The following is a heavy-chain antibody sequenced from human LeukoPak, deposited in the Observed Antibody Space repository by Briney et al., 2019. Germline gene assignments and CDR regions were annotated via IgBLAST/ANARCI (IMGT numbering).Heavy chain of an antibody. V-gene: IGHV4-59*08. CDR3: ARHLGYCSTTSCQPGFDP. CDR2: IYYSGNT. D-gene: IGHD2-2*01. J-gene: IGHJ5*02. Sequence: SETLSLTRTVSGGSITSYYWSWIRQPPGKGLEWIGYIYYSGNTNYNPSLKSRVTISVDTSKNQFSLKLSSVTAADTAVYYCARHLGYCSTTSCQPGFDPWGQGTLVTVSS. CDR1: GGSITSYY.